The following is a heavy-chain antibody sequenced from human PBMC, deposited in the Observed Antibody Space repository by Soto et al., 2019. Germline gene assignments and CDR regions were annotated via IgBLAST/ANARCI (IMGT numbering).Heavy chain of an antibody. CDR2: ISAYNGNT. CDR1: GYTFTSYG. D-gene: IGHD6-25*01. V-gene: IGHV1-18*01. CDR3: ARESGPPGDGYNFGY. J-gene: IGHJ4*02. Sequence: ASVKVSCKASGYTFTSYGISWVRQAPGQGLEWMGWISAYNGNTNYAQKLQGRVTMTTDTSTSTAYMELRSLRSDDTAVYYCARESGPPGDGYNFGYWGQGSPVTVSS.